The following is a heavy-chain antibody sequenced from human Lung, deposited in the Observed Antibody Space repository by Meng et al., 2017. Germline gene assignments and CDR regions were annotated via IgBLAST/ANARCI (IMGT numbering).Heavy chain of an antibody. CDR3: ASGPPTMDQDFDY. J-gene: IGHJ4*02. CDR1: CGIYRDYY. V-gene: IGHV4-34*01. CDR2: INHSGST. Sequence: QGALQQVGAVLLKPSCTPSVSCFVACGIYRDYYCTGIRQQPGKRLESISEINHSGSTNYNTFPESRATISGATSQNNLSLMMSSATAADSAVYYCASGPPTMDQDFDYWGQGTLVTVSS. D-gene: IGHD5-24*01.